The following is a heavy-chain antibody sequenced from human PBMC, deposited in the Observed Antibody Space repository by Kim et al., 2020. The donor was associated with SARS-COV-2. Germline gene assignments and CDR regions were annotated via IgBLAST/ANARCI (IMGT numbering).Heavy chain of an antibody. CDR1: GYTFTNYA. D-gene: IGHD5-12*01. CDR3: ATNKGHGYSGYQGYYYYGMDV. CDR2: INTNTGNP. J-gene: IGHJ6*02. V-gene: IGHV7-4-1*02. Sequence: ASVKVSCKASGYTFTNYAMNWVRQAPGQGLEWMGWINTNTGNPTYAQGLTGRFVFSLDPSVTTAYLQISSLKAEDTAVYYCATNKGHGYSGYQGYYYYGMDVWGQGTTVTVSS.